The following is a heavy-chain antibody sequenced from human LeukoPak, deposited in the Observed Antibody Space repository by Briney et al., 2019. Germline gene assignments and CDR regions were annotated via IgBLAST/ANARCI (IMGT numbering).Heavy chain of an antibody. J-gene: IGHJ4*02. CDR3: ARDQQEISSFYFDY. V-gene: IGHV3-30*04. CDR1: ELNFKTHA. CDR2: LSFDASGR. Sequence: PGTSLRLSCVVSELNFKTHAMHWVRQAPGKGLEWVAGLSFDASGRNYADSVKGRFTISRDNSKNTLYLQMHSLSPEDTAVYFCARDQQEISSFYFDYWGQGSLVTVSS. D-gene: IGHD3-16*02.